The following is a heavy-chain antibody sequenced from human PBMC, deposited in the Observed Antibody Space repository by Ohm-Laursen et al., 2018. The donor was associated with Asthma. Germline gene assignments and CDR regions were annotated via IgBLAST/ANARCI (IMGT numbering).Heavy chain of an antibody. J-gene: IGHJ4*02. V-gene: IGHV3-23*01. D-gene: IGHD2-15*01. CDR3: AKDSSEVVAADEY. Sequence: LRLSCSASGFTFNKHHMTWVRQAPGKGLEWVSAIDGSGGRTYYADSVKGRFTISRDNPRNTLYLQMNSLRAEDTAVYYCAKDSSEVVAADEYWGQGTLVTVSS. CDR1: GFTFNKHH. CDR2: IDGSGGRT.